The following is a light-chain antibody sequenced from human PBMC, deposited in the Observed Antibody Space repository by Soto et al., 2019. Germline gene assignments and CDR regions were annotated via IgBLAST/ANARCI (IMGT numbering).Light chain of an antibody. J-gene: IGKJ4*01. CDR2: DAS. CDR1: QDISNY. V-gene: IGKV1-33*01. CDR3: QQYDNLLPLT. Sequence: DIQMTPSPSPLSASVGDRVTITCQASQDISNYLNWYQQKPGKAPKLLIYDASNLETGVPSRFSGSGSGTDFTFTISSLQPEDIATYYCQQYDNLLPLTFGGGTKVDIK.